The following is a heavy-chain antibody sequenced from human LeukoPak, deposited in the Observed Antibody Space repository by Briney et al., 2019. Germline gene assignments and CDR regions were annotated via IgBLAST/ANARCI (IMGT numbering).Heavy chain of an antibody. CDR3: ALAARYYYYTMDV. D-gene: IGHD6-6*01. V-gene: IGHV1-46*01. CDR1: GYTFTNYY. CDR2: INPSGGST. J-gene: IGHJ6*02. Sequence: ASVKVSCKASGYTFTNYYMHWVRQAPGQGLEWMGIINPSGGSTSRTQKFQGRVTLTRDTSTSTVYMELSSLRSEDTAVYYCALAARYYYYTMDVWGQGTTVTVSS.